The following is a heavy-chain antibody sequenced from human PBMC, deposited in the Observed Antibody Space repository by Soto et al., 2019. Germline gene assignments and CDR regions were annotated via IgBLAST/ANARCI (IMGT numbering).Heavy chain of an antibody. Sequence: GGSLRLSCAASGFSFSDYYMSWIRQAPGKGLEWVSAISGSGGSTYYADPVKGRFAISRDNSRNTLYLQANSLRAEDTAVYYCAKAGGSSTSNWFDPWGHGTLVTVS. V-gene: IGHV3-23*01. CDR3: AKAGGSSTSNWFDP. CDR1: GFSFSDYY. D-gene: IGHD2-2*01. CDR2: ISGSGGST. J-gene: IGHJ5*02.